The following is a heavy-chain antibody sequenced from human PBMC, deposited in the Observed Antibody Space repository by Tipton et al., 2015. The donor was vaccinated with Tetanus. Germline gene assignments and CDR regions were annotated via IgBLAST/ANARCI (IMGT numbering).Heavy chain of an antibody. D-gene: IGHD3-22*01. CDR3: ARSRGGTRVYYAIAF. Sequence: QSGPEVKKPGSSVKVSCKTSGGSFSTYITSWVRRAPGQGLEWMGGIIPIFGTITYAQKFKGRVTITADKSTNTAYMELSSLTSEDTAVYYCARSRGGTRVYYAIAFWGQGTLVTVSS. CDR2: IIPIFGTI. V-gene: IGHV1-69*06. J-gene: IGHJ4*02. CDR1: GGSFSTYI.